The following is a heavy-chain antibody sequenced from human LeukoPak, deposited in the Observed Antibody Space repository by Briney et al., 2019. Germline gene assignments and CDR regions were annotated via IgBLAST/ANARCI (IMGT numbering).Heavy chain of an antibody. V-gene: IGHV3-23*01. CDR2: ISGSGGST. J-gene: IGHJ4*02. CDR1: GFTFSSYA. D-gene: IGHD3-3*01. Sequence: GGSLRLSCPASGFTFSSYAMSWVRQAPGKGLEWVSAISGSGGSTYYADSVKGRFTISRDNSKNTLYLQMNSLRAEDTAVYYCAKGKRLTIFGVVDCWGQGTLVTVSS. CDR3: AKGKRLTIFGVVDC.